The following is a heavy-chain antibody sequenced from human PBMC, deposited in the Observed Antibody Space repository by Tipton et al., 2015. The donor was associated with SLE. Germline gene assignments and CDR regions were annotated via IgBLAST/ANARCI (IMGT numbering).Heavy chain of an antibody. CDR3: ARGPSRNGWYYWYFDL. CDR1: GGPISSYY. J-gene: IGHJ2*01. Sequence: LRLSCTVSGGPISSYYWSWIRQPPGRGLEWIGYMYYSGSTKYNPSLESRVSISIDTPKKQVSLKVTSVTAADTAVYFCARGPSRNGWYYWYFDLWGRGTLVTVSS. D-gene: IGHD6-19*01. CDR2: MYYSGST. V-gene: IGHV4-59*01.